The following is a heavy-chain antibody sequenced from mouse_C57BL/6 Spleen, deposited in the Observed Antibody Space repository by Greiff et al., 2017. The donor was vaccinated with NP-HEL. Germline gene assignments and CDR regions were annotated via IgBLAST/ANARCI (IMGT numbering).Heavy chain of an antibody. CDR1: GYTFTSYW. CDR2: IHPNSGST. CDR3: ASSKLTGTVFDY. D-gene: IGHD4-1*01. Sequence: VQLQQSGAELVKPGASVKLSCKASGYTFTSYWMHWVKQRPGQGLEWIGMIHPNSGSTNYNEKFKSKATLTVDKSSSTAYMQLSSLTSEDSAVYYCASSKLTGTVFDYWGQGTTLTVSS. V-gene: IGHV1-64*01. J-gene: IGHJ2*01.